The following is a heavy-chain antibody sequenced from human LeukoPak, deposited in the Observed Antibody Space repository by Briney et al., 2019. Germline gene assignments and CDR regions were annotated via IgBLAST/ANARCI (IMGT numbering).Heavy chain of an antibody. CDR1: GFTFGDYA. CDR3: TRDRERYSDSSGYYNY. V-gene: IGHV3-49*04. D-gene: IGHD3-22*01. Sequence: QAGRSLILSCTTSGFTFGDYAMSWVRPAPGKGMEWVGFIRSKAYGVTTEYAASVKGRFTISRDDSKSIAYLQMNSLKTEDTAVYYCTRDRERYSDSSGYYNYWGQGTPVTVSS. CDR2: IRSKAYGVTT. J-gene: IGHJ4*02.